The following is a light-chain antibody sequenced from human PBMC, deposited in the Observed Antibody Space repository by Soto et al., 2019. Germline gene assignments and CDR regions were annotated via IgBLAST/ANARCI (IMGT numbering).Light chain of an antibody. CDR1: QAIRTA. V-gene: IGKV1-6*01. Sequence: AIQLTQSPSSLYASVGDRVTITCRASQAIRTALGWYQQKPGKVPKLLIYAASILQSGVPSRFSGSGSGTEFTLTISSLQPEDFASYYCLQDYGDSWTFGQGTKVDI. J-gene: IGKJ1*01. CDR3: LQDYGDSWT. CDR2: AAS.